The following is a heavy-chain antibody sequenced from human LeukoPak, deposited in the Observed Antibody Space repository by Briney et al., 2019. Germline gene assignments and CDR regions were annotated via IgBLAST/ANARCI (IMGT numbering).Heavy chain of an antibody. D-gene: IGHD2-2*01. Sequence: GGSLRLSCAASGFTFSSYAMSWVRQAPGKGLEWVSAISGSGGSTYYADSVKGRFTISRDNSKNTLYLQMNSLRAEDTAVYYCAKDSFGYCSSTSCSDFDYWGQGTLVTVSS. J-gene: IGHJ4*02. CDR2: ISGSGGST. V-gene: IGHV3-23*01. CDR1: GFTFSSYA. CDR3: AKDSFGYCSSTSCSDFDY.